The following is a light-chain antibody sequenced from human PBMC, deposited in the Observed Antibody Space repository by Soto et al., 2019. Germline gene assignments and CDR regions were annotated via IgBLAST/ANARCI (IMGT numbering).Light chain of an antibody. V-gene: IGKV3-20*01. CDR1: ESVRSGY. J-gene: IGKJ1*01. Sequence: VLTQSPGTLSLSPGERATLSCRASESVRSGYLAWYQQKPGQAPRLLLYGASSRATGIPDRFSGSGSGTDFTLTIIRLEPEDFVVYYCQQYGGSPQTFGQGTKVDIK. CDR2: GAS. CDR3: QQYGGSPQT.